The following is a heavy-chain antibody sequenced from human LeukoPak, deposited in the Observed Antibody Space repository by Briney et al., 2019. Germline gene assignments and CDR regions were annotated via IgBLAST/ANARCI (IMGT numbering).Heavy chain of an antibody. J-gene: IGHJ4*02. D-gene: IGHD3-22*01. CDR1: GYTLTELS. Sequence: ASVKVSCKVSGYTLTELSMHWVRQAPGKGLEWMGGFDPEDGETIYAQKFQGRVTMTEDTSTDTAYMELSSLRSEDTAVYYCATQSSRYDSSDKSGGYWGQGTLVTVFS. CDR2: FDPEDGET. CDR3: ATQSSRYDSSDKSGGY. V-gene: IGHV1-24*01.